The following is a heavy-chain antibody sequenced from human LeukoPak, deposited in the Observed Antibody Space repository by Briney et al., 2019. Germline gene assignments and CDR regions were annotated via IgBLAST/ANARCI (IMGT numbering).Heavy chain of an antibody. CDR2: ISSSSSYI. CDR3: ARDAIVGATTY. J-gene: IGHJ4*02. Sequence: GGSLRLSCAASGFTFSSYSMNWVRQAPGKGLEWVSSISSSSSYIYYADSVKGRFTISRDNAKNSLYLQMNSLRAEDTAVYYCARDAIVGATTYWGQGTLVTVSS. CDR1: GFTFSSYS. D-gene: IGHD1-26*01. V-gene: IGHV3-21*01.